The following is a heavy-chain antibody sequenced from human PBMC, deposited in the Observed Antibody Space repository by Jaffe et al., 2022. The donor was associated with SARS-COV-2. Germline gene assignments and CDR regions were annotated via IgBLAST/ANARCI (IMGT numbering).Heavy chain of an antibody. D-gene: IGHD5-12*01. CDR1: GFTFTNYV. J-gene: IGHJ4*02. Sequence: QVQLVESGGNVVQPGRSLRLSCAASGFTFTNYVIHWVRQAPGKGLEWVATVSNDGSKNYYVDSVRGRFTISRDNSKNTVYLQIDSLRIEDTAVYYCVRDWLFDYWGQGTLVTVSS. V-gene: IGHV3-30-3*01. CDR3: VRDWLFDY. CDR2: VSNDGSKN.